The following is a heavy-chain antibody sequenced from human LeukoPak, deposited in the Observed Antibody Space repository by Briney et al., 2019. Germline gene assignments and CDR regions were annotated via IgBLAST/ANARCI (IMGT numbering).Heavy chain of an antibody. V-gene: IGHV1-18*01. D-gene: IGHD1-26*01. CDR2: ISAYNGNT. J-gene: IGHJ4*02. CDR3: ARPGYSRFVDDLDY. CDR1: GYIFTNYG. Sequence: ASVKVSSKASGYIFTNYGINWVRQAPGQGLEWMGWISAYNGNTKYTQKLQDRVTMTTDTSTSTAYMELKTLRSDDTAVYFCARPGYSRFVDDLDYWGQGTLVTASS.